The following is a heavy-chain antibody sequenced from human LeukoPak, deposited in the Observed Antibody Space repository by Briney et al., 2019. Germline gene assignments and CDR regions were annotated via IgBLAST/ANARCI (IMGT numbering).Heavy chain of an antibody. CDR2: IYYSGST. CDR3: ARHFSGAAPGLV. Sequence: PSETLSLTCTVSGGSISSYYWSWIRQPPGKGLEWIGYIYYSGSTYYNPSLKSRVTISVDTSKNQFSLKLSSVTAADTAVYYCARHFSGAAPGLVWGQGTLVTVSS. J-gene: IGHJ4*02. D-gene: IGHD6-6*01. V-gene: IGHV4-59*08. CDR1: GGSISSYY.